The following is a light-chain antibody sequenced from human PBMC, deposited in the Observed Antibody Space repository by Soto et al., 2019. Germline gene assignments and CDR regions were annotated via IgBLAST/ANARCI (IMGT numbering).Light chain of an antibody. J-gene: IGKJ2*01. Sequence: EIVLTQSPGTLSLPPGERAALSCRASETLDTDYLTWYQREPGQAPGLLIFGASSRATGIPERFSGSGSGTEFTPTISRLEPEDSAVYYCQQFDASPYTYGQGTK. CDR3: QQFDASPYT. CDR2: GAS. CDR1: ETLDTDY. V-gene: IGKV3-20*01.